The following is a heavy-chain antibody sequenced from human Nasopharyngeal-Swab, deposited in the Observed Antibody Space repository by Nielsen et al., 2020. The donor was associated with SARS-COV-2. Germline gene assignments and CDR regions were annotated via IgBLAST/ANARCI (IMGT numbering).Heavy chain of an antibody. Sequence: SETLSLTCSVSGASISSNHYYWGWIRQPPGKGLEWIGSIYYSGSTYYNPSLKSRVTMSVDRSKKQFFLKLTSVTAADTAMYYCARGQDVLVVGGTSLFDPWGQGTLVTVSS. CDR1: GASISSNHYY. CDR2: IYYSGST. J-gene: IGHJ5*02. D-gene: IGHD2-8*02. V-gene: IGHV4-39*07. CDR3: ARGQDVLVVGGTSLFDP.